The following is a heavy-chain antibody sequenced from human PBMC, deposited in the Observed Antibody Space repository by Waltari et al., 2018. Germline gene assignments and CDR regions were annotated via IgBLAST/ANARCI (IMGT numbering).Heavy chain of an antibody. Sequence: QLQLRESGPGLLKPSETLSLTCSVSGDSIGSGYYYWGWIRQAPGKGLEWIGSIYFAGSPYSNPSLKSRLTISVDTSKNQFSLRLSSVTAADTAVYYCAREVGGSSWSTTPRGDAFDIWGQGTMVTVSS. CDR2: IYFAGSP. J-gene: IGHJ3*02. D-gene: IGHD6-13*01. CDR3: AREVGGSSWSTTPRGDAFDI. V-gene: IGHV4-39*07. CDR1: GDSIGSGYYY.